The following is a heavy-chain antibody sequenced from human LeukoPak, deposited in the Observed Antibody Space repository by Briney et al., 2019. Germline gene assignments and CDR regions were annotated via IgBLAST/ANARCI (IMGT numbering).Heavy chain of an antibody. V-gene: IGHV1-2*02. CDR3: ARGGGITMARGVIPYFDY. CDR2: INPNSGGT. Sequence: ASVKVSCKASGYTFTGYYMHWVRQAPGQGLEWMGWINPNSGGTNYAQKFQGRVTMTRDTSISTAYMELSRLRSDDTAVYYCARGGGITMARGVIPYFDYWGQGTLVTVSS. D-gene: IGHD3-10*01. J-gene: IGHJ4*02. CDR1: GYTFTGYY.